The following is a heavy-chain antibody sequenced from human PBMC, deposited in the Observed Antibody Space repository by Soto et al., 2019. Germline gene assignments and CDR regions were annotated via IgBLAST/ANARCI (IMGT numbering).Heavy chain of an antibody. CDR2: ISSSSSYI. CDR3: AREQSGYCSGGSCYSPDPNDAFDI. D-gene: IGHD2-15*01. CDR1: GFTFSSYS. J-gene: IGHJ3*02. Sequence: GGSLRLSCAASGFTFSSYSMNWVRQAPGKGLEWVSSISSSSSYIYYADSVKGRFTISRDNAKNSLYLQMNSLRAEDTAVYYCAREQSGYCSGGSCYSPDPNDAFDIWGQGTMVTVSS. V-gene: IGHV3-21*01.